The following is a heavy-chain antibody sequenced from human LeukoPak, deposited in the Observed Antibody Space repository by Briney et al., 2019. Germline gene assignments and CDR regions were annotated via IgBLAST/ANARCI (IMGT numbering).Heavy chain of an antibody. D-gene: IGHD3-22*01. J-gene: IGHJ4*02. CDR3: ASSSGTDAYYFDY. V-gene: IGHV1-8*01. Sequence: ASGKVSCKASGYTFTSFDINWVRQATGQGLEWMGWMNPNSGNTGYAQKFQGRVTMTRNTSISTAYMELSSLRSEDTAVYYCASSSGTDAYYFDYWGQGTLVTVSS. CDR2: MNPNSGNT. CDR1: GYTFTSFD.